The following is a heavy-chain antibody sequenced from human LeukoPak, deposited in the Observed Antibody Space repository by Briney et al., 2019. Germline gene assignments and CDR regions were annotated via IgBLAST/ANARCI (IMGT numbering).Heavy chain of an antibody. V-gene: IGHV4-59*02. CDR1: GGSVSDYY. CDR3: ASRKLGNDY. Sequence: SETLSLTCTVSGGSVSDYYWSWIRQSPGKGLEWIGYIYYTGTSYNPSLKSRVTISADTSKNQFSLNLSSVTTADTAVYYCASRKLGNDYWGQGTLVTVSS. D-gene: IGHD7-27*01. CDR2: IYYTGT. J-gene: IGHJ4*02.